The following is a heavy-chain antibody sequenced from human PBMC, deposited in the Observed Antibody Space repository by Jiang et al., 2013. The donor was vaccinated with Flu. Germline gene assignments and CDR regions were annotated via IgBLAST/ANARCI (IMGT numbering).Heavy chain of an antibody. CDR2: SITVGAT. J-gene: IGHJ4*02. V-gene: IGHV4-59*01. Sequence: GPGRGEGLRRPCPSPALSLVAPSVVTTGAGSGSPQGRDWSGLGISITVGATNYNPSLKSRVTISVDTSKNQFSLKLSSVTAADTAVYYCARRDGYEFDYWGQGTLVTVSS. CDR1: VAPSVVTT. D-gene: IGHD5-24*01. CDR3: ARRDGYEFDY.